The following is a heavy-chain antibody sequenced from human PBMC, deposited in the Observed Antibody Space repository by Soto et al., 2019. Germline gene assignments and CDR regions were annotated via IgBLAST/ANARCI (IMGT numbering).Heavy chain of an antibody. CDR3: ARWNGRDFNLAY. Sequence: SETLSLTCTVSGGSISSGSYYWSWIRQPPGKGLEWIGYIYYRGDANYNPSLKSRVTISVDTSKKQFSLKLNSVTTADTAVYYCARWNGRDFNLAYWGQGTLVTVSS. D-gene: IGHD1-1*01. CDR2: IYYRGDA. CDR1: GGSISSGSYY. V-gene: IGHV4-61*01. J-gene: IGHJ4*02.